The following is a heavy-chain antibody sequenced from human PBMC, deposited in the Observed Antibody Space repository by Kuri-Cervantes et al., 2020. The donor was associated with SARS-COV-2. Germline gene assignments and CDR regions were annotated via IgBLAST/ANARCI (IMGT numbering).Heavy chain of an antibody. J-gene: IGHJ4*02. V-gene: IGHV4-34*09. CDR3: ARVQWLVHVVFDY. CDR1: GGSFSGYY. D-gene: IGHD6-19*01. CDR2: INHSGST. Sequence: SQTLSLTCAVYGGSFSGYYWSWIRQPPGRGLEWIGEINHSGSTKYNPSLKSRVTISVDTSKNQFSLKLSSVTAADTAVYYCARVQWLVHVVFDYWGQGTLVTVSS.